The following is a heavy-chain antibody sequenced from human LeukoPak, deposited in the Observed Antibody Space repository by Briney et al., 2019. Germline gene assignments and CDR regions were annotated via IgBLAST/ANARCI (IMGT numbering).Heavy chain of an antibody. V-gene: IGHV1-18*04. Sequence: ASVTVSCKASGYTFTRYGISWVRQAAGQGLEGMGWISTYDGNTNYAQNLQGRVTMTRDTSTSTAYMELWSLKSDDTAVYYCARDLGLRCIGGTCPFDYWGQGTLVTVSS. D-gene: IGHD2-15*01. CDR3: ARDLGLRCIGGTCPFDY. CDR2: ISTYDGNT. J-gene: IGHJ4*02. CDR1: GYTFTRYG.